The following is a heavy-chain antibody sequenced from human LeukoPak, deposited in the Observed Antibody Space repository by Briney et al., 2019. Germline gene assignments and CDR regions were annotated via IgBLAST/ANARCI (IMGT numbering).Heavy chain of an antibody. CDR3: ARVWRSWLLNDAFDI. CDR2: TSYDGTNK. D-gene: IGHD3-9*01. CDR1: GFTFSDYA. J-gene: IGHJ3*02. V-gene: IGHV3-30-3*01. Sequence: GGSLRLSCAASGFTFSDYAIHWVRQAPGKGLEWVAATSYDGTNKYYADSVKGRFTISRDNSKNTLYLQMNSLRAEDTAVYYCARVWRSWLLNDAFDIWGQGTMVTVSS.